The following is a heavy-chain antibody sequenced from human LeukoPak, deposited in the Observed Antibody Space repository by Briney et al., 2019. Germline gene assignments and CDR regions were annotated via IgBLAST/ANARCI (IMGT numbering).Heavy chain of an antibody. CDR3: AREVAGTYCFDY. CDR2: TYYRSKWYN. J-gene: IGHJ4*02. V-gene: IGHV6-1*01. CDR1: GDSVSSNSAA. D-gene: IGHD6-19*01. Sequence: SQTLSLTCAISGDSVSSNSAAWNWIRRSPSRGLEWLGRTYYRSKWYNDYGESVKSRITINPDTSKEHFSLQLTSVIPEDTAVYYCAREVAGTYCFDYWGQGTLVTVSS.